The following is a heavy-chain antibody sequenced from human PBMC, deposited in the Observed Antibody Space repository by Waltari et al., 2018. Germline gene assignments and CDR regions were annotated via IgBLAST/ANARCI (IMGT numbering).Heavy chain of an antibody. V-gene: IGHV3-74*01. CDR2: INTGASDT. D-gene: IGHD6-13*01. Sequence: EEQLVESGGGLVQPGGSLRLSCAASGFTFSNNWMTWVRQAPGKGLVWVSVINTGASDTRYADSVRGRFTISRDDAKNTVYLQMNSLGDEDTAVYYCARGLVTAVGYGDFWGQGTLVTVSS. CDR1: GFTFSNNW. J-gene: IGHJ4*02. CDR3: ARGLVTAVGYGDF.